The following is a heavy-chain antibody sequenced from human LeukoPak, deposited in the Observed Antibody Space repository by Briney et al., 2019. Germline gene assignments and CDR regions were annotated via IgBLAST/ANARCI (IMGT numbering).Heavy chain of an antibody. V-gene: IGHV4-61*02. CDR1: GGSISSGGYY. Sequence: PSQTLSLTCTVSGGSISSGGYYWSWIRQPAGKGLEWIGRFYTSGSTHYNPSLKSRVTISLDTSNNEFSLKLSSVTAADTAVYYCARAFSRTTSGQILKRGYFDLWGRGTLVTVSS. CDR2: FYTSGST. J-gene: IGHJ2*01. D-gene: IGHD6-19*01. CDR3: ARAFSRTTSGQILKRGYFDL.